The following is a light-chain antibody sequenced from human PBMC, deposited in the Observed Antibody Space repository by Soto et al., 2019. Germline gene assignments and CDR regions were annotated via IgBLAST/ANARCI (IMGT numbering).Light chain of an antibody. J-gene: IGKJ1*01. Sequence: EIGMTQSPATLSVSPGERATLSCRTSQSVRSNLAWYQQKPGQAPRLLMYGASTRATGIPARFSGSGSGTESTLTISSLQSEDFAVYYCQQYNKWPPWTFGQGTKVDIK. CDR2: GAS. V-gene: IGKV3-15*01. CDR1: QSVRSN. CDR3: QQYNKWPPWT.